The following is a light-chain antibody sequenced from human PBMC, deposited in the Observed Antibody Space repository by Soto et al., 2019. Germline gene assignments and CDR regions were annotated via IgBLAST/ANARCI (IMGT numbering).Light chain of an antibody. J-gene: IGKJ3*01. V-gene: IGKV1-5*01. CDR3: QQYSDLLIR. CDR1: QIISRS. CDR2: DAS. Sequence: DIQMTQSPSTLSAAVGDRVTITCRASQIISRSLAWDQKKPGKATSLLIYDASSLEGGVPSRFSGSGFGTEITLTINNLKPADFSTYYGQQYSDLLIRVGPGTTVDFK.